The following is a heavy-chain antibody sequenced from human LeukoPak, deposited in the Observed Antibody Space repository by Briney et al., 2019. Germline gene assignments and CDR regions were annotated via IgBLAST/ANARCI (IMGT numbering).Heavy chain of an antibody. V-gene: IGHV5-51*01. D-gene: IGHD4-23*01. CDR2: IYPGDSDT. CDR1: GYSFTSYW. J-gene: IGHJ4*02. Sequence: GESLKISCKGSGYSFTSYWIGWVRQKPGKGLEWMGIIYPGDSDTRYSPSFQGQVTISADKSISTAYLQWSSLRASDTAMYYCARRSRRYGDNSVYFDYWGQGTLVTVSS. CDR3: ARRSRRYGDNSVYFDY.